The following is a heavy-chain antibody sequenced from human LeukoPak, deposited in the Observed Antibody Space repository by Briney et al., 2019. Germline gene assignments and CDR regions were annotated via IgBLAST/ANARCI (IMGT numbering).Heavy chain of an antibody. Sequence: SGTLSLTCAVSGGSISRSNWWSWVRQPPGKGREWIGEIYHSGSTNYNPSLKSRVTISVDKSKNQFSLKLSSVTAADTAVYYCASSGLRLGELSFDYWGQGTLVTVSS. CDR1: GGSISRSNW. CDR3: ASSGLRLGELSFDY. V-gene: IGHV4-4*02. J-gene: IGHJ4*02. CDR2: IYHSGST. D-gene: IGHD3-16*02.